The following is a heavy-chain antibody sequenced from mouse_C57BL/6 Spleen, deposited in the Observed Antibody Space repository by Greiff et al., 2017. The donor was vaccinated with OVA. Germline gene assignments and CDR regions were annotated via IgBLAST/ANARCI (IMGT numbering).Heavy chain of an antibody. V-gene: IGHV1-76*01. J-gene: IGHJ2*01. CDR3: ARERGGYYGDY. CDR1: GYTFTDYY. D-gene: IGHD2-3*01. Sequence: QVQLQQSGAELVRPGASVKLSCKASGYTFTDYYINWVKQRPGQGLEWIARIYPGSGNTYYNEKFKGKATLTAEKSSSTAYMQLSSLTSEDSAVYFCARERGGYYGDYWGQGTTLTVSS. CDR2: IYPGSGNT.